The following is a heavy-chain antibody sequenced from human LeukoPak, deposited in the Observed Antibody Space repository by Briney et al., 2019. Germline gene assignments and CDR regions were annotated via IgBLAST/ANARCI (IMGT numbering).Heavy chain of an antibody. CDR1: GFTVSSNY. D-gene: IGHD2-8*01. CDR2: LYSGGGT. J-gene: IGHJ4*02. V-gene: IGHV3-66*01. Sequence: GGSLRLSCAASGFTVSSNYMSWVRQAPGKGLGWVSGLYSGGGTYYADSVKGRFDISRDKSKNTLYLQMNSLRAEDTAVYYCARDWVQYDLPRYSDCWGQGALVTVSS. CDR3: ARDWVQYDLPRYSDC.